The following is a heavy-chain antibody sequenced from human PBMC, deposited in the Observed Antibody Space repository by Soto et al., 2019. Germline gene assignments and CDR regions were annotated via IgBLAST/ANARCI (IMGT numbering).Heavy chain of an antibody. Sequence: QVQLVESGGGVVQPGRSLRLSCAASGFTFRSYGMHWVRQAPGKGLEWVAVISYDGSNKYYADSVKGRFTISRDNYKNTLYLQMNSLRPEDTAIYYCAKDSSNWPHRSEFYYFDYWGQGTLVPVSS. CDR2: ISYDGSNK. CDR3: AKDSSNWPHRSEFYYFDY. CDR1: GFTFRSYG. D-gene: IGHD2-2*01. J-gene: IGHJ4*02. V-gene: IGHV3-30*18.